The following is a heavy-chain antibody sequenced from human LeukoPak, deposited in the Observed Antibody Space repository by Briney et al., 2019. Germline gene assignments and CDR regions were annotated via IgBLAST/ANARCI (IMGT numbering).Heavy chain of an antibody. CDR1: GFTFSSYA. J-gene: IGHJ4*02. D-gene: IGHD4-23*01. CDR2: VSGSGGST. V-gene: IGHV3-23*01. CDR3: AKGKLGGSDVDY. Sequence: GGSLRLSCAASGFTFSSYAMSWVRQAPGKGLEWVSAVSGSGGSTYYADSVKGRFTISRDNSKNTLYLQMNSLRAEDTAVYYCAKGKLGGSDVDYWGQGTLVTVSS.